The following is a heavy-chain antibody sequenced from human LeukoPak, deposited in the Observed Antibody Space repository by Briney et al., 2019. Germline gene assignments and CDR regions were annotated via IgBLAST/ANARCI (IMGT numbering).Heavy chain of an antibody. CDR2: ISWNSGSI. Sequence: GGSLRLSCAASGFTFDDYAMHWVRQAPGKGLEWVSGISWNSGSIEYADSVKGRFTISRDNAKNSLYLQMNSLRDEDTAVYYCAQKGGADNWGQGTLVTVSS. CDR1: GFTFDDYA. V-gene: IGHV3-9*01. J-gene: IGHJ4*02. CDR3: AQKGGADN. D-gene: IGHD2-15*01.